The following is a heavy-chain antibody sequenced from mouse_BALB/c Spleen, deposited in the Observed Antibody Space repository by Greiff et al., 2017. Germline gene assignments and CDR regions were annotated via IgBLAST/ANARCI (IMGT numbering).Heavy chain of an antibody. CDR3: ARLREKLGLRKNYAMDS. Sequence: EVKLVESGGDLVKPGGSLKLSCAASGFTFSSYGMSWVRQTPDKRLEWVATISSGGSYTYYPDSVKGRFTISRDNAKNTLYLQMSSLKSEDTAMYYCARLREKLGLRKNYAMDSWGQGTSVTVSS. V-gene: IGHV5-6*01. CDR1: GFTFSSYG. D-gene: IGHD3-1*01. CDR2: ISSGGSYT. J-gene: IGHJ4*01.